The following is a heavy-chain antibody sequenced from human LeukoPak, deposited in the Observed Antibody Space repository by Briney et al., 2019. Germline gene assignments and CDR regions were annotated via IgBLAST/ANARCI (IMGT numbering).Heavy chain of an antibody. CDR3: ARDPSYGDYGTYFDY. Sequence: GGSLRLSCAASGFTFTSYAMHWVRQAPGKGLEWVAVISYDGSNKYYADSVKGRFTISRDNSKNTLYLQMNSLRAEDTAVYYCARDPSYGDYGTYFDYWGQGTLVTVSS. CDR2: ISYDGSNK. V-gene: IGHV3-30-3*01. CDR1: GFTFTSYA. D-gene: IGHD4-17*01. J-gene: IGHJ4*02.